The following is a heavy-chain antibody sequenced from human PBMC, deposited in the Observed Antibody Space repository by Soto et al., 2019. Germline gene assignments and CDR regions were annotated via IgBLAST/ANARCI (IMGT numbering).Heavy chain of an antibody. D-gene: IGHD1-26*01. CDR2: IYHSGGT. J-gene: IGHJ5*02. CDR1: GSSISSGYH. Sequence: SETLSLTCAVSGSSISSGYHWGWIRQPPGKGLEWIGSIYHSGGTYYNPSLKSRVTISVDTSKKQFSLKLSSVTAADTAVYYCARLSGDYYLSCFDPWGQGTVGTV. V-gene: IGHV4-38-2*01. CDR3: ARLSGDYYLSCFDP.